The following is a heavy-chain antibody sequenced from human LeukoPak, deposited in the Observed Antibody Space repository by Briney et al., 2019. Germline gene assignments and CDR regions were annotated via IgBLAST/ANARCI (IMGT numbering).Heavy chain of an antibody. CDR1: GFIFSNYW. D-gene: IGHD1-1*01. V-gene: IGHV3-21*01. Sequence: GGSLSLSCAASGFIFSNYWMHWIRQAPGEGLEWVSSISGSNSYIFYADSVKGRFTVSRDNAKDSLYLQMNSLRAEDTAVYYCARALTTLTYEGYWGQGTLVTVSS. J-gene: IGHJ4*02. CDR2: ISGSNSYI. CDR3: ARALTTLTYEGY.